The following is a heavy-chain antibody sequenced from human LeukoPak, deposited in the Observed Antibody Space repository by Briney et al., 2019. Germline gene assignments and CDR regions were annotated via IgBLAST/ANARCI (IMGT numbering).Heavy chain of an antibody. J-gene: IGHJ4*02. CDR1: GYTFTSYG. Sequence: VSVKVSCKASGYTFTSYGISWVRQAPGQGLEWMGWISAYNGNTNYAQKLQGRVTMTTDTSTSTAYMELRSLRSDDTAVYYCARGLPAPYYYDSSGPTFDYWGQGTLVTVSS. CDR2: ISAYNGNT. CDR3: ARGLPAPYYYDSSGPTFDY. V-gene: IGHV1-18*01. D-gene: IGHD3-22*01.